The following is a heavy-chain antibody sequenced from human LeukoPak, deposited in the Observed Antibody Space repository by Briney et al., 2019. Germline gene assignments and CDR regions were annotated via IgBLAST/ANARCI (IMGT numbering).Heavy chain of an antibody. CDR3: ARDAKDELVRRDYYFMDV. CDR1: GYVFTKHY. V-gene: IGHV1-46*01. D-gene: IGHD6-13*01. Sequence: GASVRLSCKASGYVFTKHYIHWGRQAPGQGLEWRGMIGPNGVATTFAQRFQDTVTMTTDTSTTTVYMELRSLRYDDTATYYCARDAKDELVRRDYYFMDVWGKGTTVTVSS. CDR2: IGPNGVAT. J-gene: IGHJ6*03.